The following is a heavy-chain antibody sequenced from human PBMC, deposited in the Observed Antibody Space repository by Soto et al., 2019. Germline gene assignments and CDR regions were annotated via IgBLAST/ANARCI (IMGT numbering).Heavy chain of an antibody. D-gene: IGHD2-21*01. Sequence: EVQLLESGGGLVQPGGSLRLSCAASGFTFSSYAMSWDRQAPGKGLEWVSAISGSGGSTYYADSVKGRFTISRDNSKNTLYLQMNSLRAEDTAVYYCAKGSYIVVVIANFDPWGQGTLVTVSS. CDR1: GFTFSSYA. CDR3: AKGSYIVVVIANFDP. V-gene: IGHV3-23*01. J-gene: IGHJ5*02. CDR2: ISGSGGST.